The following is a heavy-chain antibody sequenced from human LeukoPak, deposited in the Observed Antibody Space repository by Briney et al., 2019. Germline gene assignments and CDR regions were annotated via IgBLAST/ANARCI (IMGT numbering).Heavy chain of an antibody. CDR1: GFTFRNYG. D-gene: IGHD2-2*01. CDR3: AKEPNSFTSGWYFQD. Sequence: GGSLRLSCAASGFTFRNYGMQWVRQSRGKGLEWLAVVSHDGRIKIYADSVKGRFTISRDNSKNTVELEMFSLRTEDTAVYYCAKEPNSFTSGWYFQDWGQGALVIVSS. V-gene: IGHV3-30*18. CDR2: VSHDGRIK. J-gene: IGHJ1*01.